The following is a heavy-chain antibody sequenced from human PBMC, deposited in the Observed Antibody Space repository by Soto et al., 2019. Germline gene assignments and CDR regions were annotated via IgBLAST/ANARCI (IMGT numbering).Heavy chain of an antibody. CDR1: FGSISIYY. Sequence: ETLCLPSILSFGSISIYYWVWIRQPPGKGLEWIGYIYYSGSTNYNPSRKSRVTISVDTSKNQLSLKLSSVTAADTAVYYCARPSAELVGANDYYGMDVWGQGTPFTVSS. D-gene: IGHD1-26*01. J-gene: IGHJ6*02. V-gene: IGHV4-59*01. CDR3: ARPSAELVGANDYYGMDV. CDR2: IYYSGST.